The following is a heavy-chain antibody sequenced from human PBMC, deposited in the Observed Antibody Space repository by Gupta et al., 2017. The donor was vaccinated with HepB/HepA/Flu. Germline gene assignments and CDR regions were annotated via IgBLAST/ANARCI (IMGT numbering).Heavy chain of an antibody. J-gene: IGHJ4*02. CDR2: ISFDGSEK. CDR3: AKDRRYYDSSGYYYYFDN. V-gene: IGHV3-30*18. Sequence: QVQLVESGGGVVQPGRSLRLSCAASGFTFSSFGMHWVRRAPGKGLEWVAVISFDGSEKFFADSVKGRFTISRDNSKSTLYLQMNSLRAEDTAVYYCAKDRRYYDSSGYYYYFDNWGQGTLVTVSS. D-gene: IGHD3-22*01. CDR1: GFTFSSFG.